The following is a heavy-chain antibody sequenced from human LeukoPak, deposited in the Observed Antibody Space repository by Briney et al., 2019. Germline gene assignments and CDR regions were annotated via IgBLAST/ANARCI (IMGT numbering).Heavy chain of an antibody. CDR1: GYSFTAFW. CDR2: IYPGDSST. CDR3: GRHVGPGNPMPTNLSGYPYYNGIDV. D-gene: IGHD2-15*01. V-gene: IGHV5-51*01. J-gene: IGHJ6*04. Sequence: GESLKISCKGSGYSFTAFWIAWVRQMPGKGLEWMGIIYPGDSSTTYSPSFQGQVTISADKSITTAYLQWGCLKASDTARSYCGRHVGPGNPMPTNLSGYPYYNGIDVWGKGNTVPVSS.